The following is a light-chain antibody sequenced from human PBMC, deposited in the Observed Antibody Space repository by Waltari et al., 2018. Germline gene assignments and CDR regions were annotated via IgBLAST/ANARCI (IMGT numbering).Light chain of an antibody. J-gene: IGKJ1*01. CDR2: GIS. V-gene: IGKV1-27*01. CDR3: QKYNSAPWT. CDR1: QDISTS. Sequence: DIQMTQSPSSLSASVGDRVTITCRASQDISTSLAWYQQKPGKVPKVLIFGISTLQSGVPSRFSGSGSGTDFTLTISSLQPEDVATYYCQKYNSAPWTFGQGTRVEIK.